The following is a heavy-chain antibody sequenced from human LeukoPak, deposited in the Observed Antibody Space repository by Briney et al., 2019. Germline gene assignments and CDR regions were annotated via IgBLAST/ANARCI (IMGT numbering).Heavy chain of an antibody. CDR2: ISTYNGNT. J-gene: IGHJ3*02. D-gene: IGHD1-26*01. Sequence: ASVKVSCKASGYTFISHGISWVRQAPGQGLEWMGWISTYNGNTNYAQKLQGRVSMTTDTSTSTAYMDLRSLRSDDTAVYYCARSRDSGSYSFMFAFDIWGQGTMVTVSS. CDR3: ARSRDSGSYSFMFAFDI. CDR1: GYTFISHG. V-gene: IGHV1-18*01.